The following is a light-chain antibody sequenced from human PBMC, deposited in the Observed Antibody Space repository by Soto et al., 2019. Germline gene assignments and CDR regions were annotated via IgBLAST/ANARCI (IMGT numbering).Light chain of an antibody. CDR1: QGISSY. J-gene: IGKJ5*01. CDR2: AAS. V-gene: IGKV1-9*01. Sequence: DIQLTQSPSFLSASVEDRVTIICRASQGISSYLAWYQQKPGKAPKLLIYAASTLQSGVPSRFSGSGSGTEFTLTISSLQPEDFATYYCKQLNSYPITLGQGTRLEIK. CDR3: KQLNSYPIT.